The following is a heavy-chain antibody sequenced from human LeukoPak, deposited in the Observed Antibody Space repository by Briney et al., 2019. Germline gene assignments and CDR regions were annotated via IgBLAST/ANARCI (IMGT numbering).Heavy chain of an antibody. CDR2: ISSSGSTI. D-gene: IGHD6-19*01. CDR1: GFTFSDYY. J-gene: IGHJ4*02. CDR3: ARDQEAVAGRAFDY. V-gene: IGHV3-11*04. Sequence: GGSLRLSCAASGFTFSDYYMSWIRQAPGKGLEWVSYISSSGSTIYYADSVKGRFTISRDNPKNSLYLQMNSLRAEDTAVYYCARDQEAVAGRAFDYWGQGTLVTVSS.